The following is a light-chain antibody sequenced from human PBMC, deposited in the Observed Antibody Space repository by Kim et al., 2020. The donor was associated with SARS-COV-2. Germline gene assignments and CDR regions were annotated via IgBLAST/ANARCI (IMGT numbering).Light chain of an antibody. Sequence: IVLTQSPLSLPVIPGEPASISCRSSQSLLHSDGYNFLDWYLQKPGQSPHLLIYWGSTRASGVPDRFSGSGSGTDFTLRINRVEPEDFGVYYCLQAIEAPFTFGQGTKLEI. CDR3: LQAIEAPFT. CDR2: WGS. J-gene: IGKJ2*01. V-gene: IGKV2-28*01. CDR1: QSLLHSDGYNF.